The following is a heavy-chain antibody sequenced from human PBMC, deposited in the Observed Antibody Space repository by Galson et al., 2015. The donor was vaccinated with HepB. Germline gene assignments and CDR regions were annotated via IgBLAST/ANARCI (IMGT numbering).Heavy chain of an antibody. CDR1: GFKFSDFA. V-gene: IGHV3-30*04. CDR2: ISHDGEHQ. J-gene: IGHJ4*02. CDR3: ARDPDDSEGYYMTFEY. D-gene: IGHD1-26*01. Sequence: SLRLSCAVSGFKFSDFAMHWVRQAPGKGLEWVALISHDGEHQYYADSVRGRFTVSRDISKNTLFLHMNSLGPDDTATYYCARDPDDSEGYYMTFEYWGQGTLVTVSS.